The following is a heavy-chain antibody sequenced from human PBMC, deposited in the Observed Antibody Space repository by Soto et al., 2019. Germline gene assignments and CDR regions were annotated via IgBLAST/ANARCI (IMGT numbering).Heavy chain of an antibody. Sequence: PSETLSLTCTVSGGSLSGFYWTWIRLPPGKGPEWLGDVNHDGYTNYNPSLKSRITMSIETSKRQFSLELSSVTAADTAVYYCVRARISIFGVVNGPFDYWGQGSLVTVSS. CDR2: VNHDGYT. CDR1: GGSLSGFY. D-gene: IGHD3-3*01. CDR3: VRARISIFGVVNGPFDY. J-gene: IGHJ4*02. V-gene: IGHV4-34*01.